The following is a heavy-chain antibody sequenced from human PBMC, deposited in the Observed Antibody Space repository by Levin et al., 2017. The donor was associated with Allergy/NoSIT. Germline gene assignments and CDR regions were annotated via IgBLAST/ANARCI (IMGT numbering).Heavy chain of an antibody. V-gene: IGHV3-33*01. D-gene: IGHD4-11*01. CDR2: VWYDGNRK. Sequence: GGSLRLSCVASGFSLSDYGIHWVRQAPGKGLEWVAGVWYDGNRKYYGDSVKGRFTISRDKSEDTVYLQINGLRAEDTAVYFCTRSQFIDSKTFNYYGFDVWGQGTTVSVSS. J-gene: IGHJ6*02. CDR1: GFSLSDYG. CDR3: TRSQFIDSKTFNYYGFDV.